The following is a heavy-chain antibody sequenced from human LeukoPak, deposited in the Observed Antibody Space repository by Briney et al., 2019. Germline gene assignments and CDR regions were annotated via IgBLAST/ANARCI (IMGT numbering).Heavy chain of an antibody. CDR3: ARDRGYDFWSGYLNY. CDR2: IIPIFGTA. J-gene: IGHJ4*02. CDR1: GGTFSSYA. Sequence: SVKVSCKASGGTFSSYAISWVRQAPGQGLEWMGGIIPIFGTANYAQKFRGRVTITTDESTSTAYMELSSLRSEDAAVYYCARDRGYDFWSGYLNYWGQGTLVTVSS. D-gene: IGHD3-3*01. V-gene: IGHV1-69*05.